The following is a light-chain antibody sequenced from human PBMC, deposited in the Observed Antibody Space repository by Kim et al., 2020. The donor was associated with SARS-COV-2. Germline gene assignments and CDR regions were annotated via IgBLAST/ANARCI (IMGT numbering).Light chain of an antibody. V-gene: IGKV4-1*01. Sequence: RATISCKSSQNMLCSVNNKNCLGWYQQRPGQPPKLLIYWASTRESGVPDRFSGSGSGTDFTLTIGSLQPEDVAVYYCQQYYRTPLTFGGGTKLEI. CDR1: QNMLCSVNNKNC. J-gene: IGKJ4*01. CDR3: QQYYRTPLT. CDR2: WAS.